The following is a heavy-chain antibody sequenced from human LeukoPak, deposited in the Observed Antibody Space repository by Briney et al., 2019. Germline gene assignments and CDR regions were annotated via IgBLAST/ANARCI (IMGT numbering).Heavy chain of an antibody. CDR3: ATHIPAITMTKRDAFDI. D-gene: IGHD3-22*01. Sequence: ASVKVSCKVSGYTLTELSMHWVRQAPGKGLEWMGGFDPEDGETIYAQKFQGRVTMTEDTSTDTAYMELSSLRSEDTAVYYCATHIPAITMTKRDAFDIWGQGTMVTVSS. V-gene: IGHV1-24*01. CDR2: FDPEDGET. J-gene: IGHJ3*02. CDR1: GYTLTELS.